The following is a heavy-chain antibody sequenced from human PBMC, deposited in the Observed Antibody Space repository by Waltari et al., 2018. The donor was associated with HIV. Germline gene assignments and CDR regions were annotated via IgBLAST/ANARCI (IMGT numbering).Heavy chain of an antibody. V-gene: IGHV4-34*01. CDR3: ARVDYYDSSGPYNWFDP. CDR1: GGSSRGYY. D-gene: IGHD3-22*01. Sequence: QVQLQQWGAGLLKPSETLSLTCAVYGGSSRGYYWRCLRQPPGKGLEWIGEINHSGSTNYNPSLKSRVTISVDTSKNQFSLKLSSVTAADTAVYYCARVDYYDSSGPYNWFDPWGQGTLVTVSS. J-gene: IGHJ5*02. CDR2: INHSGST.